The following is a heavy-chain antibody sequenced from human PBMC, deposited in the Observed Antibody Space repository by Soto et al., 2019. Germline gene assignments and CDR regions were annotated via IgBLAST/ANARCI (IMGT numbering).Heavy chain of an antibody. CDR1: RVAFSKFI. V-gene: IGHV1-69*13. Sequence: SSVKVSCKASRVAFSKFIVTWVRQAPGLGLEWVGGIIPIFGTANYAQKFQGRVTITADESTSTSYMEVNNLRSEDTAVYYCAKVRYSSPMGYYYVLDVWG. J-gene: IGHJ6*02. D-gene: IGHD6-19*01. CDR3: AKVRYSSPMGYYYVLDV. CDR2: IIPIFGTA.